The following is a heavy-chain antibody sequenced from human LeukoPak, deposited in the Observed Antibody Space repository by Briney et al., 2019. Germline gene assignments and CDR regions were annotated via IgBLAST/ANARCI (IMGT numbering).Heavy chain of an antibody. CDR3: ARQEILWGSGSY. D-gene: IGHD1-26*01. Sequence: PSETLSLTCTVSGGSISSSSYYWGWIRQPPGKGLEWIGSIYYSGSTYYNPSLKSRVTISVDTSKIQFSLKLSSVTAADTAVYYCARQEILWGSGSYWGQGTLVTVSS. CDR2: IYYSGST. V-gene: IGHV4-39*01. J-gene: IGHJ4*02. CDR1: GGSISSSSYY.